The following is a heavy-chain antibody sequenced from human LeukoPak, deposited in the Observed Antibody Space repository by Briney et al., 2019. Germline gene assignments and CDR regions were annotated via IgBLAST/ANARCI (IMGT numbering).Heavy chain of an antibody. V-gene: IGHV3-23*01. D-gene: IGHD2/OR15-2a*01. CDR2: IAGSGGCT. Sequence: GVSMRLSCAASGFTFSSYAMSWVRQAPGKGLEWVSAIAGSGGCTYYADSAKGRFTISRDNSKNTLYLQMNSLRVEDTAVYYCARDPGNKDFDYWGQGALVTVSS. CDR3: ARDPGNKDFDY. CDR1: GFTFSSYA. J-gene: IGHJ4*02.